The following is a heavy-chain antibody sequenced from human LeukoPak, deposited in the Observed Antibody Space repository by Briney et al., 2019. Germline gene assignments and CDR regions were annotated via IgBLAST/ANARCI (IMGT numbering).Heavy chain of an antibody. CDR2: INPSGGST. J-gene: IGHJ4*02. V-gene: IGHV1-46*01. Sequence: GASVKVSRKASGYTFTSYYMHWVRQAPGQGLEWMGIINPSGGSTSYAQKFQGRVTMTRDTSTSTVYMELSSLRSEDTAVYYCARDPRSGSGYSPFDYWGQGTLVTVSS. D-gene: IGHD3-22*01. CDR3: ARDPRSGSGYSPFDY. CDR1: GYTFTSYY.